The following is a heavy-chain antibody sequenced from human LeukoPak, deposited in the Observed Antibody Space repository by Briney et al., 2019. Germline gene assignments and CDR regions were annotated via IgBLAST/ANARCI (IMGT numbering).Heavy chain of an antibody. Sequence: GGSLRLSCAASGFTFSDYYMSWIRQAPGKGLEWVSYISSSGSTIYYADSVKGRFTISRDNAKNSLYLQMNSLRAEDTAVYYCARGIVVVVAAPAIDAFDIWGQGTMVTVSS. CDR2: ISSSGSTI. V-gene: IGHV3-11*04. J-gene: IGHJ3*02. CDR1: GFTFSDYY. CDR3: ARGIVVVVAAPAIDAFDI. D-gene: IGHD2-15*01.